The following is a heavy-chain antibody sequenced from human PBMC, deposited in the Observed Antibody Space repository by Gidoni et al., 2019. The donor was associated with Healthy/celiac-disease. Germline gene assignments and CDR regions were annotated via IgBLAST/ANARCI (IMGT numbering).Heavy chain of an antibody. J-gene: IGHJ4*02. CDR2: FNAGNGNT. CDR3: ARDLPDSSSWYGTFDY. Sequence: QVQLVQSGAEVKKPGASVKVSCKASGYTFTSYAMHWVRQAPGQRLEWMGWFNAGNGNTKYSQKFQGRVTITRDTSASTAYMELSSLRSEDTAVYYCARDLPDSSSWYGTFDYWGQGTLVTVSS. CDR1: GYTFTSYA. V-gene: IGHV1-3*01. D-gene: IGHD6-13*01.